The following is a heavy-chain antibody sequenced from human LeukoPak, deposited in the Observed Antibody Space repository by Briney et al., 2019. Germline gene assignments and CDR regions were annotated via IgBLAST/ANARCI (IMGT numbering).Heavy chain of an antibody. D-gene: IGHD4-17*01. CDR1: GFTFSSYW. V-gene: IGHV3-74*01. CDR3: AYGGAVNY. J-gene: IGHJ4*02. Sequence: GGSLRLSCAASGFTFSSYWMSWVRQAPGKGLVWISRIKSDASSIGYADSVKGRFTISRDDAKNTLYLEMTSLRAEDTAIYYCAYGGAVNYWGQGTLVTVS. CDR2: IKSDASSI.